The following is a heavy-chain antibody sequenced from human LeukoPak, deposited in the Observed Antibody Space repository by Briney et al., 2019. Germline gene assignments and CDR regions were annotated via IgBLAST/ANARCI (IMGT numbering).Heavy chain of an antibody. J-gene: IGHJ6*02. CDR3: AREPPYYYYGMDV. CDR2: IYYSGST. D-gene: IGHD1-26*01. V-gene: IGHV4-39*01. CDR1: GGSISSSYYY. Sequence: PSETLSLTCTVSGGSISSSYYYWGWIRQPPGKGLEWIGSIYYSGSTYYNPSLKSRVTISVDTSKNQFSLKLSSVTAADTAVYYCAREPPYYYYGMDVWGQGTTVTVSS.